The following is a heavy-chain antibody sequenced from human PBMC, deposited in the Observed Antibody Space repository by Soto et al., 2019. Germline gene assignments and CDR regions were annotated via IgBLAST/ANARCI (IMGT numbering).Heavy chain of an antibody. CDR3: ARDQGYCSSTSCYSYYYYGMDV. CDR2: INPSGGST. Sequence: GASVKVSCKASGYTFTSYYMHRVRQAPGQGLEWMGIINPSGGSTSYAQKFQGRVTMTRDTSTSTVYMELSSLRSEDTAVYYCARDQGYCSSTSCYSYYYYGMDVWGQGTTVTVSS. V-gene: IGHV1-46*03. CDR1: GYTFTSYY. D-gene: IGHD2-2*02. J-gene: IGHJ6*02.